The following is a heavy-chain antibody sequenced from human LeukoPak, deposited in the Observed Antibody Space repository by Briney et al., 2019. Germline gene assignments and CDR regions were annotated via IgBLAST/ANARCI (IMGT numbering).Heavy chain of an antibody. D-gene: IGHD6-6*01. CDR2: IKQDGSEK. J-gene: IGHJ6*03. V-gene: IGHV3-7*01. Sequence: PGGSLRLSCAASGFTSSSYWMSWVRQAPGKGLERVANIKQDGSEKYYVDSVKGRFTISRDNAKNSLYLQMNSLRAEDTAVYYCARAVGSSSSVYYYYYMDVWGKGTTVTVSS. CDR3: ARAVGSSSSVYYYYYMDV. CDR1: GFTSSSYW.